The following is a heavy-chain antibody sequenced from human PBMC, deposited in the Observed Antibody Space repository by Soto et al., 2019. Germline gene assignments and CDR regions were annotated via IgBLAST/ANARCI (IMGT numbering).Heavy chain of an antibody. J-gene: IGHJ6*02. D-gene: IGHD3-3*01. Sequence: SETLSLTCTVSGGSISSYYWSWIRQPPGKGLEWIGYIYYSGSTNYNPSLKSRVTISVDTSKNQFSLKLSSATAADTAVYYCARGRITIFGYYYYYGMDVWGQGTTVTVSS. CDR3: ARGRITIFGYYYYYGMDV. CDR2: IYYSGST. V-gene: IGHV4-59*01. CDR1: GGSISSYY.